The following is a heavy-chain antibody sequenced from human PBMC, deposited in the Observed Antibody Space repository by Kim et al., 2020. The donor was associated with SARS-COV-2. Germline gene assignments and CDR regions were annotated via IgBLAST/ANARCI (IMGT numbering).Heavy chain of an antibody. D-gene: IGHD4-17*01. CDR3: ARVSLVYGEYFQH. CDR2: IYYSGST. V-gene: IGHV4-31*03. Sequence: SETLSLTCTVSGGSISSGGYYWSWIRQHPGKGLEWIGYIYYSGSTYYNPSLKSRVTISVDTSKNQFSLKLSSVTAADTAVYYCARVSLVYGEYFQHWGQGTLVTVSS. J-gene: IGHJ1*01. CDR1: GGSISSGGYY.